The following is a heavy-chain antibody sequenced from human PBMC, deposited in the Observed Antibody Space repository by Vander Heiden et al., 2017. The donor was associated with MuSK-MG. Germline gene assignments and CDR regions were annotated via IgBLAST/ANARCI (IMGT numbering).Heavy chain of an antibody. D-gene: IGHD4-17*01. V-gene: IGHV3-15*01. CDR1: AFTFSNAW. CDR2: IKSKTDGGTT. J-gene: IGHJ4*02. CDR3: TTRFLSRDYGDPHDY. Sequence: EVQLVESGGGLVKPGGSLRPSCAASAFTFSNAWMSWVRQAPGKGLEWVGRIKSKTDGGTTDYAAPVKGRFTISRDDSKNTLYLQMNSLKTEDTAVYYCTTRFLSRDYGDPHDYWGQGTLVTVSS.